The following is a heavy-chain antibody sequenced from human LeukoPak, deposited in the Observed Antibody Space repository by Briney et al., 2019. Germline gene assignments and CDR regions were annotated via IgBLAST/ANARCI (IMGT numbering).Heavy chain of an antibody. J-gene: IGHJ4*02. D-gene: IGHD3-16*01. Sequence: GGSLRLSRAASGFSISSHWMHWVRQTPGKGLVWVSRISSDGSITNYADSVKGRLTISRDNARNTLYLQMNSLRAEDTAIYYCVRGLIWGQGTLVTVSS. CDR2: ISSDGSIT. V-gene: IGHV3-74*01. CDR3: VRGLI. CDR1: GFSISSHW.